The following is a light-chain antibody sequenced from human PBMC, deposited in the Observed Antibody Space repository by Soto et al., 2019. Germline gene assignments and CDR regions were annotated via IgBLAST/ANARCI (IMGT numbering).Light chain of an antibody. Sequence: DIVMTQSPLSLPVTPGEPASIACRSGQILLHSNGYNYLDWYLQKPGQSPQLLIYLGSNRASGVPDRFSGSGSGTDFTLKISRVEAEDVGVYYCMQALQTPLTFGGGTKVDI. CDR3: MQALQTPLT. CDR2: LGS. J-gene: IGKJ4*01. V-gene: IGKV2-28*01. CDR1: QILLHSNGYNY.